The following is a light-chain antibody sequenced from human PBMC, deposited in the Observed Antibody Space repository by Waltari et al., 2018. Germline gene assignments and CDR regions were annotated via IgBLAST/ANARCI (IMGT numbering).Light chain of an antibody. J-gene: IGKJ3*01. V-gene: IGKV3-20*01. CDR3: QQYDSSPLFT. CDR1: QTISSSY. CDR2: GTS. Sequence: EIVLTQSPGTLSLSPGERATLSCRASQTISSSYLAWYQQKPGQAPMLLIYGTSSRATGIPYRFSGSGSGTDFTLTISRLEPEDFAVYYCQQYDSSPLFTFGPGTKVDIK.